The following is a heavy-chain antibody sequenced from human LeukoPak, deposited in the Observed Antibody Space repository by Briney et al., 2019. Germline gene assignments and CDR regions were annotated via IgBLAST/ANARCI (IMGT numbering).Heavy chain of an antibody. CDR3: AKTGGIAAAH. CDR1: GLTFCNYG. CDR2: IGYDGTNK. Sequence: AGGSLRLSCAASGLTFCNYGMHWVREAPGKGLEGVAFIGYDGTNKYYADSVKGRFTISRDNSKNTLYLQMNSLRAEDTALYYCAKTGGIAAAHWGQGTPVTVSS. D-gene: IGHD6-13*01. V-gene: IGHV3-30*02. J-gene: IGHJ4*02.